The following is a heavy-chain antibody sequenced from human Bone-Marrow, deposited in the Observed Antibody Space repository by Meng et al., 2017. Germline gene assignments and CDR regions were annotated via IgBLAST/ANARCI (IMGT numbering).Heavy chain of an antibody. D-gene: IGHD5-18*01. CDR2: INAGNGNT. Sequence: QVQLVQSGAEVKKPGASVKVSCKASGYTFTTYAMHWVRQAPGQGLEWMGWINAGNGNTKYSQKFQGRVTITRDTSASTAYMELSSLRSEDTAVYYCARVPTLYSYGVYYGMDVWGQGTTVTVSS. V-gene: IGHV1-3*01. CDR1: GYTFTTYA. CDR3: ARVPTLYSYGVYYGMDV. J-gene: IGHJ6*02.